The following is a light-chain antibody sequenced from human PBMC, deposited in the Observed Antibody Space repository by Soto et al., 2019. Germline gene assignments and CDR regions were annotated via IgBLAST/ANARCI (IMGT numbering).Light chain of an antibody. Sequence: QAVVTQEPSLTVSPGGTVTLTCASSTGAVTSGYYPNWFQQKPGQPPRALIYSTTYKHSWTPARFSGSLLGGKAALTLSGVQTEYEADYYCLLFYGDGVVFGGGTKLTVL. CDR3: LLFYGDGVV. CDR1: TGAVTSGYY. CDR2: STT. V-gene: IGLV7-43*01. J-gene: IGLJ2*01.